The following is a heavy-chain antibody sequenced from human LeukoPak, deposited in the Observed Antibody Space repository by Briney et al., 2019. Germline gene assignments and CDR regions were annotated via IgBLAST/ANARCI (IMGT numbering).Heavy chain of an antibody. CDR2: MNPGDDST. CDR3: AREILYGYLDVY. V-gene: IGHV1-46*01. Sequence: ASVKISCKASGYSFTYYYLHWVRQAPGQGLEWMGIMNPGDDSTTYAQKFQGRVTMARDTSPSTVYMELNSRRSEDTAVFYCAREILYGYLDVYWGRRTLVTVPS. J-gene: IGHJ4*02. CDR1: GYSFTYYY. D-gene: IGHD5-18*01.